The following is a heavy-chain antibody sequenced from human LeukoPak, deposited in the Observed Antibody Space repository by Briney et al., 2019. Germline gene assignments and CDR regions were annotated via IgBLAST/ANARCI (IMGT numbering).Heavy chain of an antibody. J-gene: IGHJ1*01. D-gene: IGHD4-23*01. V-gene: IGHV4-34*01. CDR3: AREDYGGNCEYFQH. Sequence: SETLSLTCAVYGGSFSGYYWSWIRQPPGKGLEWIGEINHSGSTNYNPSLKSRVTISVDTSKNQFSLKLSSVTAADTAVYYCAREDYGGNCEYFQHWGQGTLVTVSS. CDR1: GGSFSGYY. CDR2: INHSGST.